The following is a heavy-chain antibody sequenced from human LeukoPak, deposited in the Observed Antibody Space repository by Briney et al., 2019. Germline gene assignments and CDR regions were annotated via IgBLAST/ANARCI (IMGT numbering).Heavy chain of an antibody. CDR2: ISSSSSYI. D-gene: IGHD4-17*01. Sequence: NPGGSLRLSCAASGFTFSSYSMNWVRQAPGKGLEWVSSISSSSSYIYYADSVKGRFTISRDNAKNSLYLQMNSLRAEDTAVYYCARVPADGDPVGYFDYWGQGTLVTVSS. J-gene: IGHJ4*02. CDR3: ARVPADGDPVGYFDY. V-gene: IGHV3-21*01. CDR1: GFTFSSYS.